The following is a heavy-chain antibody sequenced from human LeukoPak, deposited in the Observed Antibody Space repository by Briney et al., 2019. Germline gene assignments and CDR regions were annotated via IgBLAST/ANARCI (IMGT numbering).Heavy chain of an antibody. CDR3: ARGRPHGNDY. J-gene: IGHJ4*02. CDR2: IASDGSST. V-gene: IGHV3-74*01. D-gene: IGHD4-23*01. CDR1: GFTFSSYW. Sequence: PGGSLRLPCAASGFTFSSYWMNWVRQAPGKGLVWVSRIASDGSSTTYADPVKGRFSISRDNAKNTLYLQMNSLRVEDTAVYYCARGRPHGNDYWGQGTLVTVSS.